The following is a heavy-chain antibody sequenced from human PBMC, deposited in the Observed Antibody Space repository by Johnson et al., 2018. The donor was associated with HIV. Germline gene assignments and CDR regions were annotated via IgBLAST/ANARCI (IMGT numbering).Heavy chain of an antibody. Sequence: VQLVESGGGLVQPGGSLRLSCAASGFTFSSYAMHWVRQAPGKGLEWVSVIYSGGSTYYADSVKGRFTISRDTSKNTLDLQMNSLRAEDTAVYYCARGPPGSWYGDALDFWGQGTMVTVSS. J-gene: IGHJ3*01. CDR1: GFTFSSYA. CDR3: ARGPPGSWYGDALDF. V-gene: IGHV3-66*01. D-gene: IGHD6-13*01. CDR2: IYSGGST.